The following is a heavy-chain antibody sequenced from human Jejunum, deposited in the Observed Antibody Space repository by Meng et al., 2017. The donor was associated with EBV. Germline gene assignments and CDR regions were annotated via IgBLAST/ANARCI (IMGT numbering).Heavy chain of an antibody. D-gene: IGHD2-21*02. J-gene: IGHJ4*02. CDR1: GGSFSGYS. V-gene: IGHV4-34*01. CDR3: ARRVDLGVTAHFDY. CDR2: INHSGST. Sequence: GLLKQWGEGLLKPSESLSLTCAVYGGSFSGYSWSWIRQSPGKGLEWIGEINHSGSTNYNPSLKSRVTILVDTSKNQFSLKVNSVTAADTAVYYCARRVDLGVTAHFDYWGQGTLVTVSS.